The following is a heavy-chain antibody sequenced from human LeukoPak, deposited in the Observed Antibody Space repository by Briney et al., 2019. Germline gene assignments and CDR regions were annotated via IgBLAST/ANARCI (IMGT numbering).Heavy chain of an antibody. J-gene: IGHJ4*02. CDR1: GGSISTSSYY. Sequence: SETLSLTCTVSGGSISTSSYYWSWIRQSLGKGLEWIGSIYYSETTYYKPSLRSRVTISIDTSKNQFSLKLNSVTAADTAVYYCARTGLTTDFWGQGTLVTVSS. D-gene: IGHD1/OR15-1a*01. V-gene: IGHV4-39*07. CDR2: IYYSETT. CDR3: ARTGLTTDF.